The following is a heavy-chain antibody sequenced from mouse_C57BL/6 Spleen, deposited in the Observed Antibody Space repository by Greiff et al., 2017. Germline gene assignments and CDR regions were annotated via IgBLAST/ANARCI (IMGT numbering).Heavy chain of an antibody. CDR2: INPNYGTT. V-gene: IGHV1-39*01. CDR1: GYSFTGCN. J-gene: IGHJ1*03. D-gene: IGHD1-1*01. CDR3: ARNGYGSSYRYFEG. Sequence: VQLQQSGPELVKPGPSVSITCKASGYSFTGCNMNWLKQSNAKSIVWSGVINPNYGTTSYNQKFKSKTTVTVYQSSSTAYLKLNRLTSEDSAVYYCARNGYGSSYRYFEGWGTGTTVTVSS.